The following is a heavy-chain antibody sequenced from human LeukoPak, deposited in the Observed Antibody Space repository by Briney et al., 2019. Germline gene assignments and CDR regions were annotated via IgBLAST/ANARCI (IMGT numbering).Heavy chain of an antibody. D-gene: IGHD1-26*01. CDR3: AREVRTGIGATDY. J-gene: IGHJ4*02. CDR2: MAPRDDGA. V-gene: IGHV1-46*01. Sequence: ASVKVSCKTSGYGFGNYHVHWVRQAPGQGLEWVGIMAPRDDGATYAQKFQGRVTMTRDTPTSTLYIDLNSLRPEDTAVYYCAREVRTGIGATDYWGQGTLVTVSS. CDR1: GYGFGNYH.